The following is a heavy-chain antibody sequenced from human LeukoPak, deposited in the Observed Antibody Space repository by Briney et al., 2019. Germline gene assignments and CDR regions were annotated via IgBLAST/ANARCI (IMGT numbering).Heavy chain of an antibody. D-gene: IGHD6-19*01. CDR3: ASADGSGWYYFDS. V-gene: IGHV4-59*01. Sequence: SETLSLTCTVSGGSISSYFWSWIRQPPGKGLEWIGYIYNSGSTNYNPSLKSRVTISVDTSKNQFSLKLTSVTAADTAVYYCASADGSGWYYFDSWGQGTLVTVPS. J-gene: IGHJ4*02. CDR2: IYNSGST. CDR1: GGSISSYF.